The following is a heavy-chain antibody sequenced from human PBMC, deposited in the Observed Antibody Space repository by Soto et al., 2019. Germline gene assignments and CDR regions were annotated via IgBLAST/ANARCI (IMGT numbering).Heavy chain of an antibody. CDR1: GGSISSYY. V-gene: IGHV4-59*01. J-gene: IGHJ6*02. D-gene: IGHD3-10*01. CDR2: IYYSGST. CDR3: ASRSGRAYYGMDL. Sequence: SETLSLTCTVSGGSISSYYWSWILQPPGKGLEWIGYIYYSGSTNYNPSLKSRVTISVDTSKNQFSLRLSSLTAADTAVYYCASRSGRAYYGMDLWGQGTTVTVSS.